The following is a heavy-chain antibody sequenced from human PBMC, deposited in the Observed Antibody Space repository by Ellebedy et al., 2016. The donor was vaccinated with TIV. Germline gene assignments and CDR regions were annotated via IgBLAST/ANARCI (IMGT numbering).Heavy chain of an antibody. CDR1: GFTFTNAW. J-gene: IGHJ4*02. D-gene: IGHD3-16*01. V-gene: IGHV3-15*01. Sequence: PGGSLRLSCAASGFTFTNAWMNWVRQVPRKGLEWVGRIKSKKDGGTTEYATPVKGRFTISRDDSKTTLSLQMNSLKIEDTAVYYCITDDTGHDWGYWGQGTRVTVSS. CDR3: ITDDTGHDWGY. CDR2: IKSKKDGGTT.